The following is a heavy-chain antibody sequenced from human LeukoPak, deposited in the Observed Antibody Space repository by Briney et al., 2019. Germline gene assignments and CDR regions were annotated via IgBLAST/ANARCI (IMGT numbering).Heavy chain of an antibody. D-gene: IGHD6-19*01. CDR3: ARRGGSSGWYYFDY. CDR2: IYYSGST. Sequence: TSETLSLTCTVSGGSISSSSYYWGWIRQPPGKGLEWNVSIYYSGSTYYNPSLKSRVTISVDTSKNQFSLNLSSVTAADTAVYYCARRGGSSGWYYFDYWGQGTLVTVSS. V-gene: IGHV4-39*01. CDR1: GGSISSSSYY. J-gene: IGHJ4*02.